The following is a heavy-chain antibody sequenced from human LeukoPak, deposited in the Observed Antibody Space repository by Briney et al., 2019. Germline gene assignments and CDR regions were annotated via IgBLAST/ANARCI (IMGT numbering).Heavy chain of an antibody. J-gene: IGHJ4*02. CDR1: GGSISSYY. CDR2: IYYSGST. V-gene: IGHV4-59*01. CDR3: ARVGSSGYYYTALDY. D-gene: IGHD3-22*01. Sequence: ASETLSLTCTVSGGSISSYYWNWIRQPPGKGLESIGYIYYSGSTNYNPSLKSRVTISVDTSKNQFSLKLSSVTAADTAVYYCARVGSSGYYYTALDYWGQGTLVTVSS.